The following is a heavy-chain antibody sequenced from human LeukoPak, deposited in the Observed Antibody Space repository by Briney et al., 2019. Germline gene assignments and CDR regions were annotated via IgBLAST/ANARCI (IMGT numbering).Heavy chain of an antibody. CDR3: ARVGLSSRGYYYYMDV. V-gene: IGHV4-34*01. CDR2: IYHSGGT. CDR1: GGSFGTYY. D-gene: IGHD2-2*01. J-gene: IGHJ6*03. Sequence: SETLSLTCAVYGGSFGTYYWSWIRQPPGKGLECIGEIYHSGGTNYNPSLKTRVTISADTSKNQFSLKLTSVTAADTAVYYCARVGLSSRGYYYYMDVWGRGTTVTVSS.